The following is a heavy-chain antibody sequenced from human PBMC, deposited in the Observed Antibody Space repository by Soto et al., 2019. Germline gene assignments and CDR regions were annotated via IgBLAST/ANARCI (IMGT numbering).Heavy chain of an antibody. V-gene: IGHV1-18*01. Sequence: QVRLEQSGPEVKKTGASVKVSCKASGYTFTSYGISWVRQAPGQGLEWMGWINIYSGDANYAQSFQDRVTITRDTSTNTVYMEMRTLRSDDTAVYYCARALYYYDNSGLAYWGQGTLVTVSS. CDR2: INIYSGDA. J-gene: IGHJ4*02. D-gene: IGHD3-22*01. CDR3: ARALYYYDNSGLAY. CDR1: GYTFTSYG.